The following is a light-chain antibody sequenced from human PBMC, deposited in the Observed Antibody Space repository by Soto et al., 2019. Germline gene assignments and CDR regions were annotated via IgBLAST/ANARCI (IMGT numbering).Light chain of an antibody. CDR2: LGS. V-gene: IGKV2-28*01. CDR1: QSLLHSNAYNY. CDR3: MQALQTPI. J-gene: IGKJ3*01. Sequence: DIVMTQSPLSLPVTPGEPASISCRSSQSLLHSNAYNYLDWYLQKPGQSPQLLIYLGSNRASGVPDRFSGSGSGTDFTLKISRVEAEDVGVYYCMQALQTPIFGPGTKVDIK.